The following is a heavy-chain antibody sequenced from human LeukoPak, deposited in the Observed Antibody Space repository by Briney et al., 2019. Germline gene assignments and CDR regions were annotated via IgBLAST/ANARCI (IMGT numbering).Heavy chain of an antibody. D-gene: IGHD2-8*01. J-gene: IGHJ5*02. CDR1: GGSISSYY. V-gene: IGHV4-59*01. CDR2: IYYSGST. Sequence: SETLSLTCTVSGGSISSYYWSWIRQPPGKGLEWIGYIYYSGSTSYNPSLKSRVTISVDTSKNQFSLKLSSVTAADTAVYYCARGIGVSRFDPWGQGTLVTVSS. CDR3: ARGIGVSRFDP.